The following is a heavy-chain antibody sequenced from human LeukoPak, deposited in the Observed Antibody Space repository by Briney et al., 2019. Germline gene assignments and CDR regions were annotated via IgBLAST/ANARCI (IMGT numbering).Heavy chain of an antibody. V-gene: IGHV1-2*02. CDR1: GYTFTGYY. D-gene: IGHD2-2*01. CDR3: ARGHIVVVPAALSDWFDP. Sequence: ASVKVSCKASGYTFTGYYMHWVRQAPGQGLEWMGWINPNSGGTHYAQKFQGRVTMTRDTSISTAYMELSRLRSDDTAVYYCARGHIVVVPAALSDWFDPWGQGTLVTVSS. J-gene: IGHJ5*02. CDR2: INPNSGGT.